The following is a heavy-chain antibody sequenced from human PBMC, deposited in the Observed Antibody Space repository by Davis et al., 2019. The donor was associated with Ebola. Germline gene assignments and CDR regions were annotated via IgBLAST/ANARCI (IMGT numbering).Heavy chain of an antibody. CDR3: AREGGRYYDSSGYVFDI. CDR1: GYRFTSYY. Sequence: ASVKVSCKASGYRFTSYYMHWARQAPGQGLEWMGIIKPITGGTSYAQNFQVRVNMTRDTSTSTVYMELSSLRSEDTAVYYCAREGGRYYDSSGYVFDIWGQGTMVKVSS. D-gene: IGHD3-22*01. J-gene: IGHJ3*02. CDR2: IKPITGGT. V-gene: IGHV1-46*01.